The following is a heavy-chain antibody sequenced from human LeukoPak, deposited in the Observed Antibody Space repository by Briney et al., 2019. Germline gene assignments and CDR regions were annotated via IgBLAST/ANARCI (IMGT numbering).Heavy chain of an antibody. CDR3: ARASQWLAFDN. CDR1: RFTVTSNY. J-gene: IGHJ4*02. D-gene: IGHD6-19*01. V-gene: IGHV3-66*01. Sequence: GSLRLSCAASRFTVTSNYMSWVRQAPGKGLEWVSVIYNGGSTSYADSVKGRFTISRDNSKNTLYLQMNSLRAEDTAVYFCARASQWLAFDNWGQGTLVTVSS. CDR2: IYNGGST.